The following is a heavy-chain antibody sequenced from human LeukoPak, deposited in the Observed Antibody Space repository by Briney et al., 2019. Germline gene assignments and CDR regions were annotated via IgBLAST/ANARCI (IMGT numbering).Heavy chain of an antibody. Sequence: PGGSLRLSCAASGFTFSSYAMHWVRQAPGKGLEWVAVIWYDGSKKYYTDSVRGRFTISRDNSKNTLYLQMNSLRAEDTAVYYCARGYSYGSDYYYGMDVWGQGTTVTVSS. J-gene: IGHJ6*02. D-gene: IGHD5-18*01. CDR2: IWYDGSKK. CDR1: GFTFSSYA. V-gene: IGHV3-33*01. CDR3: ARGYSYGSDYYYGMDV.